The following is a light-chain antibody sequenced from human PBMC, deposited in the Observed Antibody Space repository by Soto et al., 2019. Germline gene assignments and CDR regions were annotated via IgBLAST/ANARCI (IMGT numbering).Light chain of an antibody. CDR2: WAS. Sequence: DIVMTQSPDSLTVSLGERATMNFTSSQSLFASSNKRNCLGWYQQRPGQPPKLLIYWASTRESGVPDRFSGSGSGTDFTLTISSLQTEDVAIYYCQQYYNFPRTFGQGTKVDI. J-gene: IGKJ1*01. CDR3: QQYYNFPRT. CDR1: QSLFASSNKRNC. V-gene: IGKV4-1*01.